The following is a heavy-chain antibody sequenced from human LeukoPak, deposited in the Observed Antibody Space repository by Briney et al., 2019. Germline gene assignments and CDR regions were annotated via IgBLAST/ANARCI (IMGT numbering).Heavy chain of an antibody. CDR3: AKDRTYGGNSQMGVDY. J-gene: IGHJ4*02. D-gene: IGHD4-23*01. CDR2: ISYDGSNK. CDR1: GFPFSSYV. Sequence: GGSLRLSCAASGFPFSSYVMHWVRQPPGKGLGWVAVISYDGSNKYYADSVQGRFTISRDNSKNTLYLQMNSLKAEDTAVYYCAKDRTYGGNSQMGVDYWGQGTLVTVSS. V-gene: IGHV3-30*18.